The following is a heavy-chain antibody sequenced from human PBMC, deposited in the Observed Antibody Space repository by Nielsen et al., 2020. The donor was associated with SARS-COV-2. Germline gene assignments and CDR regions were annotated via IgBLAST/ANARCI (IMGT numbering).Heavy chain of an antibody. CDR3: ARDYGDLPIDY. Sequence: GGSLRLSCAASGFTFSSYGMHWVRQAPGKGLEWVAVIWYDGSNKYYADSVKGRFTISRDNSKNTLYLQMNSLRAEDTAVYYCARDYGDLPIDYWGQGTLVTVSS. J-gene: IGHJ4*02. V-gene: IGHV3-33*08. CDR2: IWYDGSNK. D-gene: IGHD4-17*01. CDR1: GFTFSSYG.